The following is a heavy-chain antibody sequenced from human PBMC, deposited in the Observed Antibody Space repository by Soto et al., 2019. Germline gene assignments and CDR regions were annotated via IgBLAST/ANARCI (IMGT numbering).Heavy chain of an antibody. Sequence: TSETLSLTCTVSGGSISSYYWSWIRQPPGKGLEWIGYIYYSGSTNYNPSLKSRVTISVDTSKNQFSLKLSSVTAADTAVYYCARHDPYCGGDCYSLDYWGQGTLVTVSS. J-gene: IGHJ4*02. CDR2: IYYSGST. D-gene: IGHD2-21*01. CDR1: GGSISSYY. CDR3: ARHDPYCGGDCYSLDY. V-gene: IGHV4-59*08.